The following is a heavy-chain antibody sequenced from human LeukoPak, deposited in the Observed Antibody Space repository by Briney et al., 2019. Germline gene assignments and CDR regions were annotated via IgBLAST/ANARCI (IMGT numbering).Heavy chain of an antibody. J-gene: IGHJ6*02. CDR2: MNPNSGNT. D-gene: IGHD3-3*01. Sequence: ASVKVSCKASGYTFTSYGINWVRQATGQGLEWMGWMNPNSGNTGYAQKFQGRVTMTRNTSISTAYMELSRLRSDDTAVYYCATPRYYDFWSGPYYYYGMDVWGQGTTVTVSS. CDR1: GYTFTSYG. CDR3: ATPRYYDFWSGPYYYYGMDV. V-gene: IGHV1-8*01.